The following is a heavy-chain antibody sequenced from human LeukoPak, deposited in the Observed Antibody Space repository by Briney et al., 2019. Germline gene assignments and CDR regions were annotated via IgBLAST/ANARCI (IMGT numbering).Heavy chain of an antibody. CDR1: GGTFSSYA. CDR3: ARDGADSSGYFILS. J-gene: IGHJ4*02. Sequence: ASVKVSCKASGGTFSSYAISWVRQPPGQGLEWMGGIIPIFGTANYAQKFQGRVTITADKSTSTAYMELSSLRSEDTAVYYCARDGADSSGYFILSWGQGTLVTVSS. CDR2: IIPIFGTA. V-gene: IGHV1-69*06. D-gene: IGHD3-22*01.